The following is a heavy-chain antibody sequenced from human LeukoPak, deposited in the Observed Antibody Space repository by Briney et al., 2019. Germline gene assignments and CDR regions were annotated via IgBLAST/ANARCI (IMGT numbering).Heavy chain of an antibody. Sequence: SETLSLTCAVYGGSFSGYYWSWIRQPPGKGLEWIGEINHSGSTNYNPSLKSRVTISVDTSKNQFSLKLSSATAADTAVYYCARASLIAAAGLFDYWGQGTLVTVSS. D-gene: IGHD6-13*01. CDR3: ARASLIAAAGLFDY. J-gene: IGHJ4*02. CDR1: GGSFSGYY. V-gene: IGHV4-34*01. CDR2: INHSGST.